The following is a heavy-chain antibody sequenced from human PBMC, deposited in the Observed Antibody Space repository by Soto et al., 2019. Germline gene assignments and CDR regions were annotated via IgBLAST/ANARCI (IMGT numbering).Heavy chain of an antibody. J-gene: IGHJ4*02. CDR1: GYIFNYYG. CDR3: ARGCSGGSCYYHFDY. V-gene: IGHV1-18*04. Sequence: ASVKVSCKASGYIFNYYGIGWVRQARGEGLEWLGWISAHNGDTKYAEKVQDRVTLTTDTSTRTAYMELRSLRSDDTAVYYCARGCSGGSCYYHFDYWGQGTLVTVSS. D-gene: IGHD2-15*01. CDR2: ISAHNGDT.